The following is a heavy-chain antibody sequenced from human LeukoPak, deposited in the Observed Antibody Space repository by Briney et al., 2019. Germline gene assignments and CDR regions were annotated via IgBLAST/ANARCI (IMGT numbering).Heavy chain of an antibody. CDR3: ARGNSPMVGRYYLDF. D-gene: IGHD4/OR15-4a*01. Sequence: AGGSLRLSCAASGFSVVSYYMTWVRQAPGKGLEWVSVIYSGGATFYTDSVKGRFTISRDGSKKAVYLQMNSLRAEDTAFYFCARGNSPMVGRYYLDFWGQGTLVTVSS. J-gene: IGHJ4*02. CDR1: GFSVVSYY. CDR2: IYSGGAT. V-gene: IGHV3-53*01.